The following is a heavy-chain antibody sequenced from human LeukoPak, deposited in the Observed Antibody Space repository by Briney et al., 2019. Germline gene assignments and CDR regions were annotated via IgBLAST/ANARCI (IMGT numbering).Heavy chain of an antibody. CDR3: ASSTINLLRFLEWLSGLDP. D-gene: IGHD3-3*01. J-gene: IGHJ5*02. CDR2: INPNSGGT. V-gene: IGHV1-2*02. CDR1: GYTFTGNY. Sequence: ASVKVSCKASGYTFTGNYMHWVRQAPGQGLEWMGWINPNSGGTNYAQKFQGRVTMTRDTSISTAYMELSRLRSDDTAVYYCASSTINLLRFLEWLSGLDPWGQGTLVTVSS.